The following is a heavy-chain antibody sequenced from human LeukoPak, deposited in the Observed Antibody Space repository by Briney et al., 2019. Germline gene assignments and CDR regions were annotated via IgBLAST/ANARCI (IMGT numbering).Heavy chain of an antibody. CDR1: RFTVSSNY. CDR3: ARAYDFTDY. CDR2: IYTGTTT. V-gene: IGHV3-53*01. J-gene: IGHJ4*02. Sequence: PGGSLRLSCAASRFTVSSNYMSWVRQAPGKGLEWVSIIYTGTTTYYADSVKGRFTISRDNSKNTLYLQMNSLRAEDTAVYYCARAYDFTDYWGQGTLVTVSS. D-gene: IGHD3/OR15-3a*01.